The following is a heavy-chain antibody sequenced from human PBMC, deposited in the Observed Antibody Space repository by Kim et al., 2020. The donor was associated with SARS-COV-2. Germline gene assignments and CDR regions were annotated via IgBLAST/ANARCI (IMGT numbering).Heavy chain of an antibody. D-gene: IGHD1-26*01. J-gene: IGHJ4*02. Sequence: YAQKLQGRVTMTTATATSTAYMELRSLRSDDTAVYYCARDSGSYSTPDYWGQGTLVTVSS. CDR3: ARDSGSYSTPDY. V-gene: IGHV1-18*01.